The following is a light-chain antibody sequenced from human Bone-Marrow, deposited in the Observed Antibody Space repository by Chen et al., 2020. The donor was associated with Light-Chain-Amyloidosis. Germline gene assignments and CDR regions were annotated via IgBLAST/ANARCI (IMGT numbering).Light chain of an antibody. V-gene: IGLV2-14*01. CDR3: SSYTITNTLV. CDR1: SSDVGGDNH. CDR2: EVT. J-gene: IGLJ1*01. Sequence: QSALTQPASVSGSPGQSITLSCTGTSSDVGGDNHVSWYQQPPDKAPKLMIYEVTNRPSWVPDRFSGSKSDNTASLTSSGLQTEDEADYFCSSYTITNTLVFGSGTRVTVL.